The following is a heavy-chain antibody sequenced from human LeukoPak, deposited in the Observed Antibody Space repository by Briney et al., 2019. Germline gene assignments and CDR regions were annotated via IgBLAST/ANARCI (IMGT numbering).Heavy chain of an antibody. CDR1: GDTFSNYP. CDR2: IIPIFGTA. D-gene: IGHD1-26*01. V-gene: IGHV1-69*05. J-gene: IGHJ4*02. CDR3: AREYSGSYPYYFDY. Sequence: SVKVSCKASGDTFSNYPITWVRQAPGQGLEWMGRIIPIFGTANYAQKFQGRVTITTDESTSTAYMELSSLRSEDTAVYYCAREYSGSYPYYFDYWGQGTLVTVSS.